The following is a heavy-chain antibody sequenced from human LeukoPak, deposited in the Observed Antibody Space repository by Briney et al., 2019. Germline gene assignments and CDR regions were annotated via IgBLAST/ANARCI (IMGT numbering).Heavy chain of an antibody. CDR3: ARDLWTFWSGYYWAY. J-gene: IGHJ4*02. CDR1: GYTFTGYY. CDR2: INPNSGGT. V-gene: IGHV1-2*02. D-gene: IGHD3-3*01. Sequence: ASVKVSCKASGYTFTGYYMHWVRQAPGQGLEWMGWINPNSGGTNYAQKFQGRVTMTRDTSISTAYMELSRLRSDDTAVYYCARDLWTFWSGYYWAYWDQGTLVTVSS.